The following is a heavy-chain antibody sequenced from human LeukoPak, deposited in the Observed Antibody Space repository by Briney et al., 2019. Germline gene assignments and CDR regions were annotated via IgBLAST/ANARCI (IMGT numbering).Heavy chain of an antibody. CDR1: GFTVSSNY. V-gene: IGHV3-66*02. CDR3: ARGVAPAHFDP. D-gene: IGHD5-12*01. Sequence: GGSLRLSWAASGFTVSSNYMTWVRQAPGKGLEWVSVIYSGSSTYYTDSVKGRFTISRDNSKNTLYLQMNSLRTKDTAVYYCARGVAPAHFDPWGQGTLVTVSS. J-gene: IGHJ5*02. CDR2: IYSGSST.